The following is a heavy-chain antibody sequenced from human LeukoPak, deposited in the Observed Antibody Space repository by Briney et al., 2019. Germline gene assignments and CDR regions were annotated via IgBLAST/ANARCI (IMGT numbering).Heavy chain of an antibody. V-gene: IGHV3-48*03. CDR2: ISSSGSTI. CDR1: GFTFSSYE. J-gene: IGHJ3*02. Sequence: GGSLRLSCAASGFTFSSYEMNWVRQAPGKGLEWVSYISSSGSTIYYADSVKGRFTISRDNAKNSLYLQMNSLRAEDTAVYYCARVTYYENAFDIWGQGTMVTVSS. CDR3: ARVTYYENAFDI. D-gene: IGHD3-22*01.